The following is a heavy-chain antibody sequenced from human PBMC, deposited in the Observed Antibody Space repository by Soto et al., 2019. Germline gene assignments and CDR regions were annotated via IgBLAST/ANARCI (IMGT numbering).Heavy chain of an antibody. Sequence: DVQLVESGGGLVQHGGSLRLSCAASGFTFSNSWMHWVRQVSGKGLEWVSRINADGTSTSYADSVKGRFTISRDNAKNTLYLHVNSLRAEDTAVYYCVKVLARGVGVPRFYFDSWGQGALVTVSS. CDR1: GFTFSNSW. CDR2: INADGTST. V-gene: IGHV3-74*01. D-gene: IGHD2-2*01. J-gene: IGHJ4*02. CDR3: VKVLARGVGVPRFYFDS.